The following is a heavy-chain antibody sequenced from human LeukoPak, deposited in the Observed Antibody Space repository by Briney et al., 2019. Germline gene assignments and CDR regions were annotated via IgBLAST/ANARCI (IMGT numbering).Heavy chain of an antibody. D-gene: IGHD1-20*01. CDR1: KFTFRNYW. CDR3: ARDDNFSSDS. CDR2: IKQDGSEK. J-gene: IGHJ4*02. V-gene: IGHV3-7*05. Sequence: GGSLRLSCAASKFTFRNYWMSWVRQAPGKGLEWVANIKQDGSEKYYVDSVRGRFTISRDNDKNSLYLQMNSLRAEDTAVYYCARDDNFSSDSWGQGTLVTVSS.